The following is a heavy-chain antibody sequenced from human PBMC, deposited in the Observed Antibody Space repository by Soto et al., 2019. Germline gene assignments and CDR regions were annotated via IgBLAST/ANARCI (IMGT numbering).Heavy chain of an antibody. CDR3: ASPSYDSSGYRPPYFDY. CDR2: IIPIFGTA. D-gene: IGHD3-22*01. Sequence: GASVKVSCKASGGTLSSYAISWVRQAPGQGLEWMGGIIPIFGTANYAQKFQGRVTITADESTSTAYMELSSLRSEDTAVYYCASPSYDSSGYRPPYFDYWGQGTLVTVSS. J-gene: IGHJ4*02. V-gene: IGHV1-69*13. CDR1: GGTLSSYA.